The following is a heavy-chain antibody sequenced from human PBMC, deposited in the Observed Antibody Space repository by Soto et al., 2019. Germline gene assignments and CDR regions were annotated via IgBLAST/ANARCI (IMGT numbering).Heavy chain of an antibody. Sequence: ESGGGLVQPGGSLRLSCAASGFTVSSNYMSWVRQAPGKGLEWVSVIYSGGSTYYADSVKGRFTISRDNSKNTLYLQMNSLRAEDTAVYYCASGEDYDSSGDYYFDYWGQGTLVTVSS. J-gene: IGHJ4*02. D-gene: IGHD3-22*01. V-gene: IGHV3-66*01. CDR1: GFTVSSNY. CDR2: IYSGGST. CDR3: ASGEDYDSSGDYYFDY.